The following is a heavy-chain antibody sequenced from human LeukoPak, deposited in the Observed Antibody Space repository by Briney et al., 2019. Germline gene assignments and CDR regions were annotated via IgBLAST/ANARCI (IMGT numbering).Heavy chain of an antibody. CDR3: ARRLEVVIAIDDAFDI. Sequence: SETLSLTCAVSGYSISSGYYWSWIRQPPGKGLGWIATIHHSGMTYYNPSLESRVTISVDTSKNQFSLKLSSVTAADTAVYYCARRLEVVIAIDDAFDIWGQGTMVTVSS. V-gene: IGHV4-38-2*01. CDR2: IHHSGMT. CDR1: GYSISSGYY. J-gene: IGHJ3*02. D-gene: IGHD2-21*01.